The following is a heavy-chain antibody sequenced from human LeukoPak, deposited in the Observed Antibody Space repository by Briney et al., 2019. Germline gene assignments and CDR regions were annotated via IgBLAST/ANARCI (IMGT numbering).Heavy chain of an antibody. CDR1: GGSFSGYY. CDR2: INHSGST. Sequence: SETLSLTCAVYGGSFSGYYWSWIRQPPGKGLEWIGEINHSGSTNYNPSLKSRVTISVDTSKNQFSLKLSSVTAADTAVYYCARGGYSYPWYYFDYWGQGTLVTVSS. CDR3: ARGGYSYPWYYFDY. V-gene: IGHV4-34*01. D-gene: IGHD5-18*01. J-gene: IGHJ4*02.